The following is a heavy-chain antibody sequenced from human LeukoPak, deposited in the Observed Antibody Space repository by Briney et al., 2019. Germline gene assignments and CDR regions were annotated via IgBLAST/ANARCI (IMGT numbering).Heavy chain of an antibody. J-gene: IGHJ4*02. CDR2: ISSSSSYI. CDR1: GFTFSSYS. Sequence: KPGGSLRLSCAASGFTFSSYSMNWVRQAPGKGLEWVSSISSSSSYIYYADSVKGRFTISRDNAKNSLYLQMNSLRAEDTAVYYCARVGSSTWAVDYWGQGTLVTVSS. D-gene: IGHD2-2*01. V-gene: IGHV3-21*01. CDR3: ARVGSSTWAVDY.